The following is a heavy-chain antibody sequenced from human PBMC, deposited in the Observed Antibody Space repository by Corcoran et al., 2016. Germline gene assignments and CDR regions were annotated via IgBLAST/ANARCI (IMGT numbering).Heavy chain of an antibody. CDR3: ARLPIGGGYYFDY. CDR2: IYYSGST. J-gene: IGHJ4*02. CDR1: GGSISSSSYY. V-gene: IGHV4-39*01. D-gene: IGHD2-15*01. Sequence: QLQLQESGPGLVKPSETLSLTCTVSGGSISSSSYYWGWIRQPPGKGLEWIGSIYYSGSTYYNPSLKSRVTISVDTSKNQFSLKLSSVTAADTAVYYWARLPIGGGYYFDYWGQGTLVTVSS.